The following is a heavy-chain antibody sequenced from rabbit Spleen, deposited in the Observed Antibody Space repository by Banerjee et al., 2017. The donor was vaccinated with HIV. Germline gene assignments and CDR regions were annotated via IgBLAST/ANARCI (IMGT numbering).Heavy chain of an antibody. CDR2: IDSGSSGFT. CDR3: ARSPWNYGAPYALNL. D-gene: IGHD6-1*01. CDR1: GVSFSSNYY. V-gene: IGHV1S40*01. J-gene: IGHJ4*01. Sequence: QSLEESGGDLVKPGASLTLTCTASGVSFSSNYYMCWVRQAPGKGLEWIACIDSGSSGFTYFASWAKGRFTISKTSSTTVTLQMTSLTAADTATYFCARSPWNYGAPYALNLWGPGTLVTVS.